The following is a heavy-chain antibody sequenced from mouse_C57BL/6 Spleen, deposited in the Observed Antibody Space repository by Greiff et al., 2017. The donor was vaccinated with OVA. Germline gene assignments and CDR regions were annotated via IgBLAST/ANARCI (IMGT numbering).Heavy chain of an antibody. CDR2: IYPRDGST. CDR1: GYTFTSYD. J-gene: IGHJ2*01. V-gene: IGHV1-85*01. Sequence: VKLKESGPELVKPGASVKLSCKASGYTFTSYDINWVKQRPGQGLEWIGWIYPRDGSTKYNEKFKGKATLTVDTSSSTAYMELHSLTSEDSAVYVCARSDSSGYGYWGQGTTLTVSS. D-gene: IGHD3-2*02. CDR3: ARSDSSGYGY.